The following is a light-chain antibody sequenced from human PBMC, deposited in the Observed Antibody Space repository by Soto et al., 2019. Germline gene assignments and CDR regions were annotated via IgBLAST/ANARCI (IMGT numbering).Light chain of an antibody. CDR2: GAS. CDR3: QQYNKWPPGRT. Sequence: EIVMTQSPATLSVSPGERATLSCRASQSVSSNLAWYQQKPGQAPRLLIYGASTRATGIPARFSGSGSGTEFTLTISSLQSEDFAVYYCQQYNKWPPGRTVGQGTKVDI. CDR1: QSVSSN. J-gene: IGKJ1*01. V-gene: IGKV3-15*01.